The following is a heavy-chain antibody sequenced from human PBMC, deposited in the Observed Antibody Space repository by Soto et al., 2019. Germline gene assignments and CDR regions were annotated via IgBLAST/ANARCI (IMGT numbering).Heavy chain of an antibody. D-gene: IGHD2-15*01. CDR3: AKEAIGGGGMYX. J-gene: IGHJ6*02. CDR2: INPNSGDT. Sequence: ASVKVSCKASGYTFTGYFMHWVRQAPGQGLEWMGCINPNSGDTNYAHRFQGWVTMTRDTSISKAYMELSRLRSDDTAVYYCAKEAIGGGGMYXWGQGTTVTVS. CDR1: GYTFTGYF. V-gene: IGHV1-2*04.